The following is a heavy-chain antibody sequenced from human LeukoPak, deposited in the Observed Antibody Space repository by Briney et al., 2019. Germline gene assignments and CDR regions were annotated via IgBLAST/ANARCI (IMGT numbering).Heavy chain of an antibody. V-gene: IGHV3-21*01. J-gene: IGHJ5*02. D-gene: IGHD2-2*01. CDR1: GFTFSIYS. Sequence: WGSLTLSCASSGFTFSIYSMNWVRQAPGKGLEWVSSISSSSSYIYYADSVKGRFTIYRDNAKNSLYLQMNSLRAEDTAVYYCARGDSSAAMPRNPWGQGTLVTVSS. CDR2: ISSSSSYI. CDR3: ARGDSSAAMPRNP.